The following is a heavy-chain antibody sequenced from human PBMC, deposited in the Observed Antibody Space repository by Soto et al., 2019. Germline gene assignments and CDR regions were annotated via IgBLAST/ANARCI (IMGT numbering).Heavy chain of an antibody. D-gene: IGHD3-3*01. CDR1: GGSISISSYY. J-gene: IGHJ1*01. Sequence: PSETLSLTCSVSGGSISISSYYWGWVRQPPGKGLEWIASMYYSGGTYYNPSLKSRATISVDKSKNQFSLKLTSATAADTAVYYCARLDRFLEYFNHWGQGTLVTVS. CDR2: MYYSGGT. CDR3: ARLDRFLEYFNH. V-gene: IGHV4-39*01.